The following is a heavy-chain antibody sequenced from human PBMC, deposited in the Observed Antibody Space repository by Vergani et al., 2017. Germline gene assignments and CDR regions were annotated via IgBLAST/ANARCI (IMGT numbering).Heavy chain of an antibody. V-gene: IGHV4-39*01. CDR1: GGSISSSSFY. CDR3: ARHIDSSGYYDYYYYMDV. J-gene: IGHJ6*03. Sequence: QLQLQESGPGLVKPSETLSLTCTVSGGSISSSSFYWGWIRQPPGKGLEWIGSIYYSGSTYYNPSLKSRVTISVDTSKNQFSLKLSSVTAADTAVYYCARHIDSSGYYDYYYYMDVWGKGTTVTVSS. D-gene: IGHD3-22*01. CDR2: IYYSGST.